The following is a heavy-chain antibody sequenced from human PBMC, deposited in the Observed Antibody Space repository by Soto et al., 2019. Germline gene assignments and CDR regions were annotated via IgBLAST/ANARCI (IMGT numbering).Heavy chain of an antibody. V-gene: IGHV3-11*04. CDR3: ARGHNYYDILTGYYTSDAFDI. J-gene: IGHJ3*02. D-gene: IGHD3-9*01. CDR1: GFTFTGCF. Sequence: GGSLRLSCAASGFTFTGCFMTWIRQAPGKGLEWISYISSTDGATYYADSVKGRFTISRDNAKNSLYLQMNNLRAGDTAVYYCARGHNYYDILTGYYTSDAFDIWGQGQWSPSPQ. CDR2: ISSTDGAT.